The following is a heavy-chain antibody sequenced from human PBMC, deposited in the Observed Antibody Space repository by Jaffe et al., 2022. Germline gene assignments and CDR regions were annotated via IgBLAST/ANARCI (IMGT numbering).Heavy chain of an antibody. J-gene: IGHJ2*01. Sequence: EVQLVESGGGLVQPGGSLRLSCAASGFTFSSYWMSWVRQAPGKGLEWVANIKQDGSEKYYVDSVKGRFTISRDNAKNSLYLQMNSLRAEDTAVYYCARDGGIAVTHPGWGDWYFDLWGRGTLVTVSS. CDR3: ARDGGIAVTHPGWGDWYFDL. CDR2: IKQDGSEK. V-gene: IGHV3-7*01. D-gene: IGHD6-19*01. CDR1: GFTFSSYW.